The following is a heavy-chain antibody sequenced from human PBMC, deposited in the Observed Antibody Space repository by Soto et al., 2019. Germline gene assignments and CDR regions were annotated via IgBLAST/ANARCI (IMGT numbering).Heavy chain of an antibody. CDR1: GDTFTCYY. V-gene: IGHV1-2*02. CDR2: INPHSGDT. CDR3: ARGYSTGWYSSVFFDY. J-gene: IGHJ4*02. Sequence: QVQLVQSGAEVKNPGASVKVSCKTSGDTFTCYYMHWVRQAPGQGLEWMGWINPHSGDTDYAQTFQGRVTMTRDTSISTAYMELSRLRSNDTAFYYCARGYSTGWYSSVFFDYWGQGTLVTVSS. D-gene: IGHD6-19*01.